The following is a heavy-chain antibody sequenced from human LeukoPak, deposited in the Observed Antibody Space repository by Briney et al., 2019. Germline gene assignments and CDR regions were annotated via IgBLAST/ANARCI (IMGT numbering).Heavy chain of an antibody. Sequence: PGGSLRLSCAASGFTFSSYSMNWVRQAPGKGLEWVSYIGSSSSTIYYADSVKGRFTISRDNAKNSLYLQMNSLRAEDTAVYYCASAYYDYVWGSFRYDAFDIWGQGTMVTVSS. J-gene: IGHJ3*02. CDR1: GFTFSSYS. V-gene: IGHV3-48*01. CDR3: ASAYYDYVWGSFRYDAFDI. CDR2: IGSSSSTI. D-gene: IGHD3-16*02.